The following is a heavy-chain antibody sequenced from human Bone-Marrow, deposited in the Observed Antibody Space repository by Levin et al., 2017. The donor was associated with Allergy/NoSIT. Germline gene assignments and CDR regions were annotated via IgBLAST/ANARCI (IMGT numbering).Heavy chain of an antibody. V-gene: IGHV3-23*01. CDR3: AKMNMAEGGERFDY. CDR1: GFTFSSYA. CDR2: ISGSGGST. Sequence: GESLKISCAASGFTFSSYAMSWVRQAPGKGLEWVSAISGSGGSTYYADSVKGRFIISRDNSKNTLYLQMNSLRAEDTAVYYCAKMNMAEGGERFDYWGQGTLVTVSS. J-gene: IGHJ4*02. D-gene: IGHD5-24*01.